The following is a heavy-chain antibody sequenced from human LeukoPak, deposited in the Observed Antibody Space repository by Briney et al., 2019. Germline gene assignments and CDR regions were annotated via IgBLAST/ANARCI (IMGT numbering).Heavy chain of an antibody. V-gene: IGHV4-34*01. CDR2: INHSGST. D-gene: IGHD3-10*01. CDR1: GGSFSGYY. Sequence: SETLSLTCAVYGGSFSGYYWSWIRQPPGKGLEWIGEINHSGSTNYNPSLKSRVTISVDTSKNQFSLKLSTVTAADTAVYYCARGNGSGSYYPYDYGGQGTLVTVSS. CDR3: ARGNGSGSYYPYDY. J-gene: IGHJ4*02.